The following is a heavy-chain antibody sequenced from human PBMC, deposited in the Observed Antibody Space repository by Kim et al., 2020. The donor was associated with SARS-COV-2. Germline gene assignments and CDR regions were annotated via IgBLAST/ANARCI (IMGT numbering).Heavy chain of an antibody. CDR3: GRGEMKTAMVY. D-gene: IGHD5-18*01. V-gene: IGHV1-3*01. CDR1: GYTFTSYA. Sequence: ASVKVSCTASGYTFTSYAMHWVRQAPGQRLEWMGWIDAGNGNTKYSQKFQGRVTITRDTSASTAYMELSSLKSEDTAIYYCGRGEMKTAMVYWGQGTLVTVSS. J-gene: IGHJ4*02. CDR2: IDAGNGNT.